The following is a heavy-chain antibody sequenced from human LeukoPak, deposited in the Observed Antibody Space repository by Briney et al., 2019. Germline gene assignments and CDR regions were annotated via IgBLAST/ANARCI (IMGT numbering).Heavy chain of an antibody. CDR1: GFTFSGSA. J-gene: IGHJ5*02. V-gene: IGHV3-73*01. CDR2: IRSKAN. D-gene: IGHD2-21*02. Sequence: GGSLRLSCAASGFTFSGSAIHWVRQASGKGLEWVGRIRSKANYVESVKGRFTISRDDSKNTAYLQMNSLKTEDTAVYYCARGGLSGGDDPEVNWFDPWGQGTLVTVSS. CDR3: ARGGLSGGDDPEVNWFDP.